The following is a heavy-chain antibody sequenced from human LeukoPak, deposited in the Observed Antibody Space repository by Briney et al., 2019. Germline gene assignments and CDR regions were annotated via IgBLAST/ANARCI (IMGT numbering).Heavy chain of an antibody. CDR3: ARGGNDASYYYYYYMDV. J-gene: IGHJ6*03. CDR1: GLTVSSNY. Sequence: GGSLRLSCAASGLTVSSNYMSWVRQAPGKGLEWVSVIYSGGSTYYADSVKGRFTISRDNSKNTLYLQMNSLRAEDTAVYYCARGGNDASYYYYYYMDVWGKGTTVTISS. V-gene: IGHV3-53*01. D-gene: IGHD1-1*01. CDR2: IYSGGST.